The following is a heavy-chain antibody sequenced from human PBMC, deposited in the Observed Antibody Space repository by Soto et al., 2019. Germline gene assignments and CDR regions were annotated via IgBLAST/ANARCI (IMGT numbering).Heavy chain of an antibody. CDR2: IWYDGSNK. CDR3: ARATVTPLYYYYCGMDV. J-gene: IGHJ6*02. Sequence: QVQLVESGGGVVQPGRSLRLSCAASGFTFSSYGMHWVRQAPGKGLEWVAVIWYDGSNKYYADSVKGRFTISRDNSKNTLYLQMNSLRAEDTAVYYCARATVTPLYYYYCGMDVWGQGTTVTVSS. V-gene: IGHV3-33*01. D-gene: IGHD4-17*01. CDR1: GFTFSSYG.